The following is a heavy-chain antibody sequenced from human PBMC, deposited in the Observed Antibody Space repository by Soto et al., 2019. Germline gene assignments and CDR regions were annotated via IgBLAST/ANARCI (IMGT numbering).Heavy chain of an antibody. CDR2: IIPVFGIA. Sequence: GGSVEVSCKASGGTFSRDSFTWGRQAPGHGLEWMGSIIPVFGIASYAQKFQGRVTITADKSTSTAYMELSSLRSEDTAVYYCARPYGDYGGAFDIWGQGTMVTVSS. J-gene: IGHJ3*02. D-gene: IGHD4-17*01. CDR1: GGTFSRDS. V-gene: IGHV1-69*02. CDR3: ARPYGDYGGAFDI.